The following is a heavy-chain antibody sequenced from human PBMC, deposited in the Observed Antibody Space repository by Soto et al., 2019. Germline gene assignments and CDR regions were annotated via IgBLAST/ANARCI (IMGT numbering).Heavy chain of an antibody. CDR2: IYYSGST. V-gene: IGHV4-59*08. D-gene: IGHD6-19*01. Sequence: SETLSLTCTVSGGSISSYYWSWIRQPPGKGLEWIGYIYYSGSTNYNPSLKSRVTISVDTSKNQFSLKLSSLTAADTAVYYCARLPNHSSGWYNYFDYWGQGTLVTVSS. CDR3: ARLPNHSSGWYNYFDY. J-gene: IGHJ4*02. CDR1: GGSISSYY.